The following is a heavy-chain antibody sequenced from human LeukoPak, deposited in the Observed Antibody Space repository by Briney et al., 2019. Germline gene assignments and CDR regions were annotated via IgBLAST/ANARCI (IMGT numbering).Heavy chain of an antibody. CDR3: AGLGIYSSSC. Sequence: GESLRISCKGSGYSFTTYWISWVRQMPGKGLEWMGRIDPSDSYTKYSPSFQGHVTISADKSISTAYLQWSSLKASDTAMYYCAGLGIYSSSCWGQGTLDSVSS. D-gene: IGHD6-13*01. J-gene: IGHJ4*02. CDR1: GYSFTTYW. CDR2: IDPSDSYT. V-gene: IGHV5-10-1*01.